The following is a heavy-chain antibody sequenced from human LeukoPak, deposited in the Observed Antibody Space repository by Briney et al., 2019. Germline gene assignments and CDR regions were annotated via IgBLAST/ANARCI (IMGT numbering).Heavy chain of an antibody. V-gene: IGHV3-23*01. D-gene: IGHD6-13*01. CDR2: TSDTSGGT. CDR1: GLTLSSYA. J-gene: IGHJ4*02. Sequence: GGSLPLSCAPSGLTLSSYAMNWVRPAPGRGLEWESRTSDTSGGTYYPDSVKGRFTISRDNSKNTLYLQMNSLRAEDKAVYYCAKDLHSNSWYYFDYWGQGTLVSVSS. CDR3: AKDLHSNSWYYFDY.